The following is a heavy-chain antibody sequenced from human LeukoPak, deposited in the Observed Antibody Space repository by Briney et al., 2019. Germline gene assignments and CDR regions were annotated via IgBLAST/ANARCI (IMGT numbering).Heavy chain of an antibody. CDR2: ISYTGST. J-gene: IGHJ4*02. CDR3: AREYDILTGTDY. Sequence: SETLSLTCTVSGGSMRSHYWNWIRQPPGTGLEWIGYISYTGSTNYNPSLMSRLTMSVDTSNHHFSVRLSSVTAADTAVYYCAREYDILTGTDYWGQGTLVTVSS. CDR1: GGSMRSHY. D-gene: IGHD3-9*01. V-gene: IGHV4-59*11.